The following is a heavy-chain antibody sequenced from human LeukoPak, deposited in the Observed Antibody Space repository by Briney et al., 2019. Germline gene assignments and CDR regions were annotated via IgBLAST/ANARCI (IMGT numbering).Heavy chain of an antibody. Sequence: PSQTLSLTCTVSGGSISSAGYYWSWIRQYPGKGLEWIGYIYYSGSTEYNPSLRSRVTISPDTSKNQFSLKLTSVTAAETAVYYCALVYCSSIRCFIGAFDIWGQGTMVTVSS. D-gene: IGHD2-2*01. CDR1: GGSISSAGYY. CDR3: ALVYCSSIRCFIGAFDI. V-gene: IGHV4-31*03. J-gene: IGHJ3*02. CDR2: IYYSGST.